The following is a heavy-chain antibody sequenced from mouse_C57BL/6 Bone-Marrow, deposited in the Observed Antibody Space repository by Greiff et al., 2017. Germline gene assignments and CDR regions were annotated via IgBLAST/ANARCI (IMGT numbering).Heavy chain of an antibody. V-gene: IGHV3-8*01. D-gene: IGHD2-4*01. CDR2: ISDSGST. Sequence: EVKLQESGPGLAKPSQTLSLTCSVTGYSITSDYWNWIRKFPGNKLEYMGYISDSGSTYYNPSLKSRISITRDTSKNQYYLQLNAVTTEDTATYYCARYYDYDGGYFDYWGQGTTLTVSS. CDR1: GYSITSDY. CDR3: ARYYDYDGGYFDY. J-gene: IGHJ2*01.